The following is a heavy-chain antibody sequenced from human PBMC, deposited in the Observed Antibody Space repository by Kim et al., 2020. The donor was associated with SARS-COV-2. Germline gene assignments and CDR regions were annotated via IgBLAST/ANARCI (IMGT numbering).Heavy chain of an antibody. V-gene: IGHV3-23*01. CDR1: GFTFTNYA. CDR3: ARGRSSSAWSSIDY. D-gene: IGHD6-19*01. J-gene: IGHJ4*02. CDR2: ITGGGGGT. Sequence: GGSLRLSCEASGFTFTNYAMNWVRQAPGKGLEWVSAITGGGGGTYYADSVKGRFTISRDNSKNTELQMNTLRAEDTAVYYCARGRSSSAWSSIDYWGQGTLVTVSS.